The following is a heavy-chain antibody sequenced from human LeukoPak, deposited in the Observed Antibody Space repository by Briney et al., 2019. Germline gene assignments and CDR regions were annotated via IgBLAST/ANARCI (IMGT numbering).Heavy chain of an antibody. D-gene: IGHD3-22*01. CDR2: IIPIFGTA. CDR1: GGTFSSYA. CDR3: ARGNYDSSGYYGVIDY. J-gene: IGHJ4*02. Sequence: ASVKVSCKASGGTFSSYAISWVRQAPGQGLEWMGGIIPIFGTANYAQKFQGRVTITADESTSTAYMELSSLRSEDTAVYYCARGNYDSSGYYGVIDYWGQGTLVTVSS. V-gene: IGHV1-69*13.